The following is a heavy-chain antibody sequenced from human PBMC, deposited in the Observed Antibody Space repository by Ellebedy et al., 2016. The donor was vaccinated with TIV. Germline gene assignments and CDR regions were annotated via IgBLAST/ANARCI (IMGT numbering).Heavy chain of an antibody. CDR3: ARGVAVYYYYYYMDV. Sequence: SETLSLTXAVYGGSFSGYYWSWIRQPPGKGLEWIGEINHSGSTNYNPSLKSRVTISVDTSKNQFSLKLSSVTAADTTVYYCARGVAVYYYYYYMDVWGKGTTVTVSS. J-gene: IGHJ6*03. CDR1: GGSFSGYY. V-gene: IGHV4-34*01. CDR2: INHSGST. D-gene: IGHD2-2*01.